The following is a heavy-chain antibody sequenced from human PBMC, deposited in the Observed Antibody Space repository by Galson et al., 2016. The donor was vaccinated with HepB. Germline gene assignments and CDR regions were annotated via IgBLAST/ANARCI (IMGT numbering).Heavy chain of an antibody. CDR3: VRPGAAAAVANRRGSIY. D-gene: IGHD6-25*01. V-gene: IGHV4-39*01. J-gene: IGHJ4*02. CDR1: GDSIRNVGRH. CDR2: IHSSGTS. Sequence: SETLSLTCSVSGDSIRNVGRHWGWFRQSPGKGLEYIGSIHSSGTSYYNPSLTSRITVSADTSRNPFFLSLASVTAADTAIYYCVRPGAAAAVANRRGSIYWSQGTRVSVSS.